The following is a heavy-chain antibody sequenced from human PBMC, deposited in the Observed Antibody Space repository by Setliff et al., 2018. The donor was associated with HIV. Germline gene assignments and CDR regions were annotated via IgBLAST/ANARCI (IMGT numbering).Heavy chain of an antibody. CDR1: GGSFSDYY. V-gene: IGHV4-34*01. Sequence: PSETLSLTCAVYGGSFSDYYWNWIRQPPGRGLEWIGEINHSGSTNYNPSLKSRVTISLDTSKNQFSLKLTSVTAADTAVYYCAQLGMVDDFDYWGQGTLVTVSS. D-gene: IGHD1-1*01. CDR3: AQLGMVDDFDY. J-gene: IGHJ4*02. CDR2: INHSGST.